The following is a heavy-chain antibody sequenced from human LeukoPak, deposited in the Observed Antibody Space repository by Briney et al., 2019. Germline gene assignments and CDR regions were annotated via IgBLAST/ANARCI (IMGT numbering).Heavy chain of an antibody. D-gene: IGHD3-9*01. CDR2: MYYSGST. CDR1: GGSISSGSYS. V-gene: IGHV4-61*01. J-gene: IGHJ3*02. CDR3: ARAGYDTATGYCGAFDI. Sequence: SETLSLTCAVSGGSISSGSYSWTWFRQPPGRGLEWIGLMYYSGSTYYNPSLKSRVSLSVDTSKNKFSLKLNSVTAADTAVYYCARAGYDTATGYCGAFDIWGQGTMVTVSS.